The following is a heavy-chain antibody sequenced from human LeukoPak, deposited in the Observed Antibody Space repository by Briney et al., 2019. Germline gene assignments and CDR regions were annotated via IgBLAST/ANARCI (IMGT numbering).Heavy chain of an antibody. CDR2: IYSGGST. CDR1: GFTVSSNY. J-gene: IGHJ3*02. V-gene: IGHV3-66*01. CDR3: ARDHSYYDYVWGSYRLGDAFDI. Sequence: GGSLRLSCAASGFTVSSNYMSWVRQAPGKGLEWVSVIYSGGSTYYADSVKGRFTISRDNSKNTLYLQMNSLRAEDTAVYYCARDHSYYDYVWGSYRLGDAFDIWGQGTMVTVSS. D-gene: IGHD3-16*02.